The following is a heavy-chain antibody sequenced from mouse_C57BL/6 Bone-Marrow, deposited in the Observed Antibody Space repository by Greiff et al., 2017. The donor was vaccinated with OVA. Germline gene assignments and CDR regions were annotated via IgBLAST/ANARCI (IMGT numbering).Heavy chain of an antibody. D-gene: IGHD1-1*01. J-gene: IGHJ2*01. V-gene: IGHV1-26*01. Sequence: VQLQQSGPELVKPGASVKISCKASGYTFTDYYMNWVKQSHGKSLEWIGDINPNNGGTSYNQKFKGKATLTVDKSSSTAYMELRSLTSEVSAVYYCARRSHYYFFLDYWGQGTTLTVSS. CDR2: INPNNGGT. CDR1: GYTFTDYY. CDR3: ARRSHYYFFLDY.